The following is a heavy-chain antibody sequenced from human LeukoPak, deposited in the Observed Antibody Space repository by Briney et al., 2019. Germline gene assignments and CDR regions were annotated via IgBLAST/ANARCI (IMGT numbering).Heavy chain of an antibody. CDR1: GFTFSSYW. D-gene: IGHD3-3*01. CDR3: ARESRPYYDFWSGYYRGPGSDY. Sequence: GGSLRLSCAASGFTFSSYWMSWVRQAPGKGLEWVAFIRYDGSNKYYADSVKGRFTISRDNSKNTLYLQMNSRRAEDTAVYYCARESRPYYDFWSGYYRGPGSDYWGQGTLVTVSS. V-gene: IGHV3-30*02. J-gene: IGHJ4*02. CDR2: IRYDGSNK.